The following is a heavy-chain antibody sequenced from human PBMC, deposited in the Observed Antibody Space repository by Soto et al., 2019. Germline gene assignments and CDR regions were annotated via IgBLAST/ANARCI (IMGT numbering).Heavy chain of an antibody. J-gene: IGHJ4*02. V-gene: IGHV4-30-4*01. CDR1: GGSISSGNYY. D-gene: IGHD1-7*01. Sequence: PSETLSLTCTVSGGSISSGNYYWSWIRQPPGKGLEWIGFISYSGSTYYNASLKSRVTISVDTSKNQFSLNLSFVTAADTAVYYCATMGTPATGLYYFDYWGQVTLVTVSS. CDR3: ATMGTPATGLYYFDY. CDR2: ISYSGST.